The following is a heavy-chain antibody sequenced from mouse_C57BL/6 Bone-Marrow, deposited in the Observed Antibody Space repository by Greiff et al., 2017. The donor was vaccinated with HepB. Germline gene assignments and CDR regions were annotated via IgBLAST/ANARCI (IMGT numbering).Heavy chain of an antibody. V-gene: IGHV1-72*01. J-gene: IGHJ2*01. CDR1: GYTFTSYW. CDR3: ARKRGGYDYYDY. Sequence: QVQLQQPGAELVKPGASVKLSCKASGYTFTSYWMHWVKQRPGRGLEWIGRIDPNSGGTKYNEKFKSKATLTVDKPSSKVYMQLSSLTSEDAAFYYGARKRGGYDYYDYWGQGTTLTVSS. D-gene: IGHD2-4*01. CDR2: IDPNSGGT.